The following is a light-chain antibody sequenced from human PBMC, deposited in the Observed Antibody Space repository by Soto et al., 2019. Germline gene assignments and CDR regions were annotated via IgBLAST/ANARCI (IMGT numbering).Light chain of an antibody. J-gene: IGKJ1*01. CDR2: KVS. CDR1: QSLVYSDGNTY. V-gene: IGKV2-30*01. CDR3: RQGIHWPPTWT. Sequence: DVAMPQSPLSLPVTLGQPASISCRSSQSLVYSDGNTYLNWFQQRPGQSPRRLIYKVSNRDSGDPDRFRGIGSRPDFTLKISYVEPEDVGDYYCRQGIHWPPTWTFCQETKVEIK.